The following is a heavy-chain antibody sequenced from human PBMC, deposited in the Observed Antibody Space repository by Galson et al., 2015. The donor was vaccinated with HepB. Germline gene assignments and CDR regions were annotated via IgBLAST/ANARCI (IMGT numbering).Heavy chain of an antibody. J-gene: IGHJ3*02. D-gene: IGHD4-17*01. CDR2: ISGSGGST. Sequence: SLRLSCAASGFTFSSYAMSWVRQAPGKGLEWVSAISGSGGSTYYADSVKGRFTISRDNSKNTLYLQMNSLRAEDTAVYYCAKPRRANYGDYSGAFDIWGQGTMVTVSS. V-gene: IGHV3-23*01. CDR1: GFTFSSYA. CDR3: AKPRRANYGDYSGAFDI.